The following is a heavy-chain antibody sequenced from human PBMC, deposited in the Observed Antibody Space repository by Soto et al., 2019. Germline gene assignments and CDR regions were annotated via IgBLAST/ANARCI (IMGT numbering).Heavy chain of an antibody. D-gene: IGHD3-10*01. CDR3: AKDEGVYRELFYLDS. CDR1: GFNFRDVA. Sequence: PGGYLRLSCATSGFNFRDVAMYWVRQTPGKGLEWVAMIQSFGNQKYLTDSVKGRFTVSRDYVSNTLHLHMSSLRDEDTAVYYCAKDEGVYRELFYLDSWGQGTLVTVSS. J-gene: IGHJ5*01. CDR2: IQSFGNQK. V-gene: IGHV3-30*02.